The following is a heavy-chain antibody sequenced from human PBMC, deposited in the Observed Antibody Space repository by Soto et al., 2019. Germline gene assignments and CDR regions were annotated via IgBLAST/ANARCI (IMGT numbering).Heavy chain of an antibody. D-gene: IGHD1-7*01. V-gene: IGHV3-23*01. CDR1: GFTFSSYA. CDR3: AKSPGITGTPYYFDY. CDR2: ISGSGGST. Sequence: GGSLRLSCAASGFTFSSYAMSWVRQAPGKGLEWVSAISGSGGSTYYADSVKGRFTISRDNSKNTLYLQMNSLRAEGTAVYYCAKSPGITGTPYYFDYWGQGTLVTVSS. J-gene: IGHJ4*02.